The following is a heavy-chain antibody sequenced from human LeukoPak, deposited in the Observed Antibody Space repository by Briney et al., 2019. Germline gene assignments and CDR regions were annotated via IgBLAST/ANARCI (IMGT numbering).Heavy chain of an antibody. Sequence: SETLSLTCAVYGGSFSGYYWSWIRQPPGKGLEWIGEINHSGSTNYNPSLKSRVTTSVDTSKNQFSLKLSSVTAADTAVYYCAGIAEGSGWTRGRYFQHWGQGTLVTVSS. CDR1: GGSFSGYY. J-gene: IGHJ1*01. CDR2: INHSGST. V-gene: IGHV4-34*01. CDR3: AGIAEGSGWTRGRYFQH. D-gene: IGHD6-19*01.